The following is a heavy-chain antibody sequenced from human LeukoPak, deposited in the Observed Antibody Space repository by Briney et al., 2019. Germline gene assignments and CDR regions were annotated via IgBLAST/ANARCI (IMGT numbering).Heavy chain of an antibody. CDR3: ASPVGATTVRAFDI. CDR2: IRSKANIYTT. Sequence: GGSLRLSCAASGFTFSGSAMHWVRQASGKGLEWVGRIRSKANIYTTKYAASVKGRFTISRDDSKNSLYLQMNSLKTEDTAVYYCASPVGATTVRAFDIWGQGTMVTVSS. J-gene: IGHJ3*02. CDR1: GFTFSGSA. D-gene: IGHD1-26*01. V-gene: IGHV3-73*01.